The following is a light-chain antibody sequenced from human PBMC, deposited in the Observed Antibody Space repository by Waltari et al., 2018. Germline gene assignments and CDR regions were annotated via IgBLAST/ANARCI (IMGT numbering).Light chain of an antibody. V-gene: IGLV3-21*03. CDR2: DDS. CDR3: QVWDGDSDHVI. Sequence: SYVLTQPPSVSVTPGKTARISCGGNNNGSKTVHWYQQKAGQAPVLVVYDDSGRPSGIPERFSGSNSGNTATLNISRVEAGDEAGYYCQVWDGDSDHVIFGGGTKLTVL. CDR1: NNGSKT. J-gene: IGLJ2*01.